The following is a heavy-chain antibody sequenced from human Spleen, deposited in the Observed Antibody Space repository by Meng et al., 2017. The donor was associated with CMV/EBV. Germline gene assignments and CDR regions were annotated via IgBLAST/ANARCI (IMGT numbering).Heavy chain of an antibody. Sequence: GESLKISCAASGFTFSSHAMAWVRQAPGKGLEWVSSISASSADTFYADSVRGRFTTSRDDSKNTLHLQLNTLRPDDTDVSYCARRWGRGWGSFDYWGQGTLVTVSS. CDR2: ISASSADT. CDR3: ARRWGRGWGSFDY. V-gene: IGHV3-23*01. D-gene: IGHD6-19*01. CDR1: GFTFSSHA. J-gene: IGHJ4*02.